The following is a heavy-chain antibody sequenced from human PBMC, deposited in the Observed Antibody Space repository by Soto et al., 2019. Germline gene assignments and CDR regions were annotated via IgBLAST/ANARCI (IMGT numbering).Heavy chain of an antibody. J-gene: IGHJ4*02. Sequence: ASETLSLTCTVSGGSISSGGYYWSWIRQHPGKGLEWIGYIYYSGSTYYNPSLKSRVTISVDTSKNQFSLKLSSVTAADTAVYYCARSSGAQLVDIRYWGQGTLVTVSS. V-gene: IGHV4-31*03. D-gene: IGHD6-6*01. CDR2: IYYSGST. CDR3: ARSSGAQLVDIRY. CDR1: GGSISSGGYY.